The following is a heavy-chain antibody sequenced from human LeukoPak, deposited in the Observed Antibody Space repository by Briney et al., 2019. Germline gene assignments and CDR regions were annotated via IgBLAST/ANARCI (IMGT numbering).Heavy chain of an antibody. V-gene: IGHV3-43*01. CDR2: ISYDGAKT. D-gene: IGHD6-13*01. J-gene: IGHJ4*02. CDR3: AKEKGSGYSSSWYFDY. CDR1: GFILDDYT. Sequence: PGGSLRLSCAPSGFILDDYTMHWVRHAPGKGPEWVSLISYDGAKTKYADSVKGRFTISKDSNKNSLFLQMNSLTTEDTAFYYCAKEKGSGYSSSWYFDYWGRGTLVTVSS.